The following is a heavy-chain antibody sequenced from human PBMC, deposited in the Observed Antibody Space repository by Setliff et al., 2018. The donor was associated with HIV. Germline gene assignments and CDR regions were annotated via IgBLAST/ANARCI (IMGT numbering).Heavy chain of an antibody. CDR3: TNKPESFNSFEV. Sequence: LRLSCAASGFTLHEYTMTWVRQAPGKGLEWICGISWNGDSTNYADSVKGRFTISRDNAKNSLFLEMTNLRAEDTAFYYCTNKPESFNSFEVWGQGTVVTV. CDR1: GFTLHEYT. V-gene: IGHV3-20*04. CDR2: ISWNGDST. J-gene: IGHJ3*01.